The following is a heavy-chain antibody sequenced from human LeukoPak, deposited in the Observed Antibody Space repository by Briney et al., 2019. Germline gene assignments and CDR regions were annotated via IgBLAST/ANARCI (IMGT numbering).Heavy chain of an antibody. V-gene: IGHV1-18*01. Sequence: PGASVKVSCKASGYTFTSYGISWVRQAPGQGLGWMGWISAYNGNTNYAQKLQGRVTMTTDTSTSTAYMELRSLRSDDTAVYYCARDKIHYDIWSALKPRPTYYYGMDVWGQGTTVTVSS. CDR2: ISAYNGNT. D-gene: IGHD3-3*01. J-gene: IGHJ6*02. CDR3: ARDKIHYDIWSALKPRPTYYYGMDV. CDR1: GYTFTSYG.